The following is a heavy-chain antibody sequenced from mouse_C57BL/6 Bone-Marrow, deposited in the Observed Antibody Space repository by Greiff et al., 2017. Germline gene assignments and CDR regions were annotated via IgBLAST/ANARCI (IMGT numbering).Heavy chain of an antibody. Sequence: QVQLQQSGAELVKPGASVKMSCKASGYTFTTYPIEWMKQNHGKSLEWIGNFHPYNDDTKYNEKFKGKATLTVEKSSSTVYLELSRVTSDDSAVYYGARLDSSGYAWFAYWGQGTLVTVSA. V-gene: IGHV1-47*01. CDR2: FHPYNDDT. J-gene: IGHJ3*01. D-gene: IGHD3-2*02. CDR1: GYTFTTYP. CDR3: ARLDSSGYAWFAY.